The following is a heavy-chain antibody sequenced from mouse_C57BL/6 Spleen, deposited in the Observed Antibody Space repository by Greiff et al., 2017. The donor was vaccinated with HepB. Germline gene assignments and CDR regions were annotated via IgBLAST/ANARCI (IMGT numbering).Heavy chain of an antibody. D-gene: IGHD2-2*01. Sequence: QVQLQQSGAELVRPGASVTLSCKASGYTFTDYEMHWVKQTPVHGLEWIGAIDPETGGTAYNQKFKGKAILTADKSSSTAYMALRSLTSDDSAVYYCTRQGIYYGYDDAYWGQGTLVTVSA. V-gene: IGHV1-15*01. CDR2: IDPETGGT. J-gene: IGHJ3*01. CDR3: TRQGIYYGYDDAY. CDR1: GYTFTDYE.